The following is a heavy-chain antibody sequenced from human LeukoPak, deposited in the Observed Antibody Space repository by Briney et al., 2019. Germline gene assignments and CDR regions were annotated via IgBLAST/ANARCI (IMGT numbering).Heavy chain of an antibody. CDR3: ARDTIFGVDHDAFDI. CDR2: IIPIFGTA. V-gene: IGHV1-69*13. CDR1: GYTFTSYA. J-gene: IGHJ3*02. Sequence: SVKVSCKASGYTFTSYAMNWVRQAPGQGLEWMGGIIPIFGTANYAQKFQGRVTITADESTSTAYMELSSLRSEDTAVYYCARDTIFGVDHDAFDIWGQGTMVTVSS. D-gene: IGHD3-3*01.